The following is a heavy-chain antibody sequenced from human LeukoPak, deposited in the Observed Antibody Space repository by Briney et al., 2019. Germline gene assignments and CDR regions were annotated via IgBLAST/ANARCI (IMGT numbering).Heavy chain of an antibody. D-gene: IGHD1-1*01. CDR3: ARLWRAAIDY. Sequence: SETLSLTCSVVSGGSISSSSYYWGWIRQPPGKGLEWIGSFYYSGSTHYNPSLKSRVTISADTSKNQFSLKLSSVTAADTAVYYCARLWRAAIDYGGQGTLVAVSS. J-gene: IGHJ4*02. CDR1: GGSISSSSYY. V-gene: IGHV4-39*01. CDR2: FYYSGST.